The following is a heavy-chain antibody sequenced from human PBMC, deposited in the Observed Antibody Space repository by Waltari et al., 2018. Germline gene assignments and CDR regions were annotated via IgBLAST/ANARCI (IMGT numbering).Heavy chain of an antibody. CDR1: GFTFDDYA. CDR2: ISWNSGSI. V-gene: IGHV3-9*03. J-gene: IGHJ4*02. Sequence: EVQLVESGGGLVQPGRSLRLSCAASGFTFDDYAMHWVRQAPGKGLEWVSGISWNSGSIGYADSVKGRFTISRDNAKNSLYLQMNSLRAEDMALYYCAKDLSEYGYGDPFDYWGQGTLVTVSS. D-gene: IGHD4-17*01. CDR3: AKDLSEYGYGDPFDY.